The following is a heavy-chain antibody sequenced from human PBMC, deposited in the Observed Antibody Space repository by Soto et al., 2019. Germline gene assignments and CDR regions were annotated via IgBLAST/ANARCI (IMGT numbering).Heavy chain of an antibody. J-gene: IGHJ4*02. V-gene: IGHV4-31*03. CDR3: ASGSRVPYYFDY. CDR2: IYYSGST. CDR1: GGSISSGGYY. Sequence: TVSGGSISSGGYYWSWIRQHPGKGLEWIGYIYYSGSTYYNPSLKSRVTISVDTSKNQFSLKLSSVTAADTAVYYCASGSRVPYYFDYWGQGTLVTVSS.